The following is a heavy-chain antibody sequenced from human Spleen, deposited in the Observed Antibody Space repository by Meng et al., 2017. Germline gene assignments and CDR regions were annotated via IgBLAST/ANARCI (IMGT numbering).Heavy chain of an antibody. D-gene: IGHD6-19*01. CDR1: GGSVSSISDY. Sequence: SGPALVWPRETLPLTCTVSGGSVSSISDYWIWIPQPPGRGLEWIWDISYSGSTRYNSSLMSRVTISVNTSKNQFSQKLSSVTAADTAVYCWAGQEESGWYAYPGYWGQGTLVTVSS. CDR2: ISYSGST. J-gene: IGHJ4*02. CDR3: AGQEESGWYAYPGY. V-gene: IGHV4-61*01.